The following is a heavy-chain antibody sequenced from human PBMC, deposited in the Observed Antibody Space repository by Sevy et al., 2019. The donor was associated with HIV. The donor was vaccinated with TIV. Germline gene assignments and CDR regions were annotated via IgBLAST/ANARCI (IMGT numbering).Heavy chain of an antibody. CDR3: AKGMEVNSSSWYSKYYYYGMDV. V-gene: IGHV3-23*01. J-gene: IGHJ6*02. D-gene: IGHD6-13*01. CDR1: GFTFSSYA. CDR2: ISGSGGST. Sequence: GGSLRLSCAASGFTFSSYAMSWVRQAPGKGLEWVSAISGSGGSTYYADSVKGWFTISRDNSKNTLYLQMNSLRAEDTAVYYCAKGMEVNSSSWYSKYYYYGMDVWGQGTTVTVSS.